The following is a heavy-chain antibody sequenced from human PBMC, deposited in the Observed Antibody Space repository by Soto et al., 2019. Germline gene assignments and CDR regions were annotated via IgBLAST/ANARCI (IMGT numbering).Heavy chain of an antibody. Sequence: PGGSLSLSCAASGFSFRNAWMNWVRQAPGRGLEWVGRIKSKSDGGTTDYAAPVKDRFTISRDDSKDTLYLQMSSLRAEDTAVYYCANCGYDSSGRLLRYFQHWGQGTLVTVSS. J-gene: IGHJ1*01. CDR3: ANCGYDSSGRLLRYFQH. CDR2: IKSKSDGGTT. V-gene: IGHV3-15*07. CDR1: GFSFRNAW. D-gene: IGHD3-22*01.